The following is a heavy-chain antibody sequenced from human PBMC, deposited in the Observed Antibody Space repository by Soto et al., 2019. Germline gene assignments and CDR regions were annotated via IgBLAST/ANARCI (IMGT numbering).Heavy chain of an antibody. CDR1: GFTFTSYA. D-gene: IGHD3-16*02. CDR2: ISYDGINE. Sequence: QVQLVESGGSVVQPGRSLRLSCEASGFTFTSYAMHWVRQAPGKGLAWVAVISYDGINEYYADSVKGRFTISRDKSKNTLFLQMSSLRVEDTAVYYCARDRLRLGELSLIGYFDYWGQGTLVTVSS. J-gene: IGHJ4*02. CDR3: ARDRLRLGELSLIGYFDY. V-gene: IGHV3-30*15.